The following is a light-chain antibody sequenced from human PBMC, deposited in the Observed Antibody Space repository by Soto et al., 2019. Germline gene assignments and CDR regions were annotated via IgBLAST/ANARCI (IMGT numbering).Light chain of an antibody. V-gene: IGKV3-20*01. CDR3: QQYGSSPYT. J-gene: IGKJ2*01. Sequence: EIVLTQSPDTLSLSPGERATLSCRASQSVSSNYLAWYQQKPGQAPRLLIYGASFRATGIPDRFSGSGSGTAFTLTISRLEPEDFAVYYCQQYGSSPYTFGQGTKLEIK. CDR1: QSVSSNY. CDR2: GAS.